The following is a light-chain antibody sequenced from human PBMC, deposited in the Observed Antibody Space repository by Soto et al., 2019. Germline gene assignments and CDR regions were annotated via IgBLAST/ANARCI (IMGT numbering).Light chain of an antibody. J-gene: IGLJ1*01. V-gene: IGLV2-14*01. Sequence: QSGLTQPASLSGSPGQAITISCTGTSSDIGAYDYVSWFQQHPGKAPKLMIYEVNNRPSGVSNRFSGSKSGNTSYLTISGLQVQAEAEYFCFSFTTISTHVFGTGTKVIVL. CDR1: SSDIGAYDY. CDR2: EVN. CDR3: FSFTTISTHV.